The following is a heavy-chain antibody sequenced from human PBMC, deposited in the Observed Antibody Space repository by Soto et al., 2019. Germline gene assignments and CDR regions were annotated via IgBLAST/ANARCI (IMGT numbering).Heavy chain of an antibody. J-gene: IGHJ4*02. Sequence: SETLSLTCAAYGGSFSGYYWTWIRQPPGKGLEWIGEITHSGSTNYNPSLKSRVTISVDTSKNQFSLNLNSVTAADTAVYYCARSSVRGWSYWGQGTLVTVSS. V-gene: IGHV4-34*01. D-gene: IGHD3-10*02. CDR3: ARSSVRGWSY. CDR2: ITHSGST. CDR1: GGSFSGYY.